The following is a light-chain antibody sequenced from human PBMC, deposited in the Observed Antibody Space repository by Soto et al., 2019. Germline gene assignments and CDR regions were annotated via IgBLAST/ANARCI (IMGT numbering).Light chain of an antibody. V-gene: IGKV3-20*01. Sequence: EIVLTQSTGTLSLSPGERATLSCRASQSVSSSYLAWYQQKPGQAPGLLIYGASSRSTGIPDSFSGSGSGTDFTLTISRLEPEDFAVYYCQQYGSSPRFTFGPGTKVDIK. CDR3: QQYGSSPRFT. CDR1: QSVSSSY. J-gene: IGKJ3*01. CDR2: GAS.